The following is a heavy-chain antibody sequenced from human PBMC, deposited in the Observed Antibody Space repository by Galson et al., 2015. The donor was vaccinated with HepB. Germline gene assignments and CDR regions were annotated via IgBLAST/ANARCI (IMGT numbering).Heavy chain of an antibody. V-gene: IGHV4-39*01. Sequence: ETLSLTCTVSSGSITSSGFYWGWIRQPPGKGLAWIGSIAFRGKTYYSSSLKSRVTMSVDTSKNQFSLSLRSVTASDTAVYYCARMYGAGTFWGPLIGPWGQGTLVTVSS. D-gene: IGHD3-10*01. J-gene: IGHJ5*02. CDR2: IAFRGKT. CDR1: SGSITSSGFY. CDR3: ARMYGAGTFWGPLIGP.